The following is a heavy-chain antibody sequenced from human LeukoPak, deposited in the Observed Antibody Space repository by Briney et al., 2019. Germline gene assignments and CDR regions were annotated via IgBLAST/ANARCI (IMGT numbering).Heavy chain of an antibody. V-gene: IGHV3-64*01. J-gene: IGHJ3*02. CDR3: ARGSSSGRRAFDI. CDR1: GFIFSSYL. D-gene: IGHD6-19*01. CDR2: MSTNGGST. Sequence: GGSLRLSCAASGFIFSSYLMYWVRQAPGKGLEYVSAMSTNGGSTYYANSVKGRFTISRDNSKNTLYPQMGSLRAEDTAVYYCARGSSSGRRAFDIWGQGTMVTVSS.